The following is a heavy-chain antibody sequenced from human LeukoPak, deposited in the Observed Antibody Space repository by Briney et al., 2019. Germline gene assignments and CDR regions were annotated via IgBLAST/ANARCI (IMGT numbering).Heavy chain of an antibody. V-gene: IGHV4-59*01. CDR2: IYYSGST. CDR3: ARDEPGGGMDV. Sequence: SETLSLTCTVSGGSISSYYWSWIRQPPGKGLEWIGYIYYSGSTNYNPSLKRRVTISVDTSKNQFSLKLSSVTAADTAVYYCARDEPGGGMDVWGQGTTVTVSS. D-gene: IGHD1-14*01. J-gene: IGHJ6*02. CDR1: GGSISSYY.